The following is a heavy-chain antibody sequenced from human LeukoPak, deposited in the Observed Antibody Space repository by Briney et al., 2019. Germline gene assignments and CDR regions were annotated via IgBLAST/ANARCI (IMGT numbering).Heavy chain of an antibody. CDR1: GYTFTSYG. D-gene: IGHD3-10*01. Sequence: ASVKVSCKASGYTFTSYGISWVRQAPGQGLEWMGWISAYNGNTNYAQKLQGRVTMTTDTSTSTAYMELRSLRSDDTAVYYCARDGGRFGEFNYYYYMDVWGKGTTVTVSS. J-gene: IGHJ6*03. CDR2: ISAYNGNT. V-gene: IGHV1-18*01. CDR3: ARDGGRFGEFNYYYYMDV.